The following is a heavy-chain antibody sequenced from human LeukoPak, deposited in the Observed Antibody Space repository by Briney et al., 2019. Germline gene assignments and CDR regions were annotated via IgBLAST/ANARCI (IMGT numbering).Heavy chain of an antibody. CDR3: ASGEVVATIWSDAFDI. CDR2: ISGSSSYI. CDR1: GFTFSSYA. Sequence: PGGSLRLSCAASGFTFSSYAMSWVRQAPGKGLEWVSAISGSSSYIYYADSVKGRFTISRDNAKNSLYLQMNSLRAEDTAVYYCASGEVVATIWSDAFDIWGQGTMVTVSS. D-gene: IGHD5-12*01. V-gene: IGHV3-21*01. J-gene: IGHJ3*02.